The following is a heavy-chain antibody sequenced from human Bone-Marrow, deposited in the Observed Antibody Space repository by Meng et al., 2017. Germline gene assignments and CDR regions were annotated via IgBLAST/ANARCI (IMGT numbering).Heavy chain of an antibody. CDR2: MNPNNGDT. CDR1: GYTFSTHE. CDR3: ARVAFQISMNRAVSVLDP. J-gene: IGHJ5*02. D-gene: IGHD3-10*01. V-gene: IGHV1-8*01. Sequence: ASVKVSCKASGYTFSTHEINWLRQATGQGLEWMGWMNPNNGDTGYAQKFQGRITMTRNTSISTVYMELSSLRSEDTAVYYCARVAFQISMNRAVSVLDPWGQGSLVTVSS.